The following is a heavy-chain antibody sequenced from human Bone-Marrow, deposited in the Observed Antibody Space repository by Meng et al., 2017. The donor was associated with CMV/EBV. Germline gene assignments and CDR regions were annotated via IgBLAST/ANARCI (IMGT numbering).Heavy chain of an antibody. V-gene: IGHV3-21*01. D-gene: IGHD4-23*01. CDR1: GFTFSSYS. Sequence: GESLKISCAASGFTFSSYSMNWVRQAPGKGLEWVSSISSSSSYIYYADSVKGRFTISRDNSKNTLYLQMNSLRAEDTAVYYCAKGRLYGGNSHFDYWGQGNLVTVAS. CDR2: ISSSSSYI. CDR3: AKGRLYGGNSHFDY. J-gene: IGHJ4*02.